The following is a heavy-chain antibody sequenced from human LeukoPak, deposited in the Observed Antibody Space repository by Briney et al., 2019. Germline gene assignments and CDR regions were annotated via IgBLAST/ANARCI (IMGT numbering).Heavy chain of an antibody. CDR1: GGSISSSSYY. D-gene: IGHD2-21*02. CDR3: ARVYIVVVTAIHYFDY. J-gene: IGHJ4*02. Sequence: SETLSLTCTVSGGSISSSSYYWDWIRQPPGKGLEWIGSLYYSGSTYYNPSLKSRVTISVDTSKNQFSLKLSSVTAADTAVYYCARVYIVVVTAIHYFDYWGQGTLVTVSS. CDR2: LYYSGST. V-gene: IGHV4-39*07.